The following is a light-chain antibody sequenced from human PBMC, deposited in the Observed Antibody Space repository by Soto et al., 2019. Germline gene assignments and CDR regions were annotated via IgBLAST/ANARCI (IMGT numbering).Light chain of an antibody. Sequence: QSALTQPASVSGSPGQSITISCTGTSSDVGGYNYVSWYQQHPGKALELMIYDVTNRPSGVSNRFSGSKSGSTASLTISGLQADDEADYYCSSYTSSGTLVVFGGGTKLTVL. CDR1: SSDVGGYNY. V-gene: IGLV2-14*03. J-gene: IGLJ2*01. CDR3: SSYTSSGTLVV. CDR2: DVT.